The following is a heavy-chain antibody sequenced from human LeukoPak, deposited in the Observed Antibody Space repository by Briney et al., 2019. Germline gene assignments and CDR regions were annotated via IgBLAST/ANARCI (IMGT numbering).Heavy chain of an antibody. Sequence: SETLSLTCSVSGGAISRYYWSWIRQPPGKGLEWIGYIYYSGSTNYNPSLKSRVTISVDTSKNQFSLKVSSVTAADTAVYYCARSEGEITIFGVVRNYFDYWGQGTLVTVSS. V-gene: IGHV4-59*12. CDR1: GGAISRYY. J-gene: IGHJ4*02. CDR3: ARSEGEITIFGVVRNYFDY. CDR2: IYYSGST. D-gene: IGHD3-3*01.